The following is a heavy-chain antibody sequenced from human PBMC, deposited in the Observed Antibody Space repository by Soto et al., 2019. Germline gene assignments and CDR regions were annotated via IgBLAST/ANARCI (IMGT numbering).Heavy chain of an antibody. V-gene: IGHV1-69*06. CDR3: ARRHSGGFFRFFDS. D-gene: IGHD2-15*01. CDR1: GGSLSTNP. J-gene: IGHJ4*02. CDR2: TGSGTGPG. Sequence: QVQLVQSGTEVKKPGSSVKVSCKASGGSLSTNPISWVRQAPGQGLEWMGGTGSGTGPGNHAQKFQGRLTVTADKPTCTVYMELTNLSSEDMAVYYCARRHSGGFFRFFDSWGQGTLVTVSS.